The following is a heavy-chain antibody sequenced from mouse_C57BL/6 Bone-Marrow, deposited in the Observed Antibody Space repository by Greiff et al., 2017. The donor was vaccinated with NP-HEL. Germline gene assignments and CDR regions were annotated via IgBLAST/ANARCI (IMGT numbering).Heavy chain of an antibody. Sequence: EVQLQQSVAELVRPGASVKLSCTASGFHIKNTYMHWVKQRPEQGLEWIGRIDPANGNTKYAPKFQGKATITADTSSNTAYLQLSSLTSEDTAIYYCARGDYVWGQGTSVTVSS. CDR2: IDPANGNT. J-gene: IGHJ4*01. D-gene: IGHD2-4*01. CDR3: ARGDYV. V-gene: IGHV14-3*01. CDR1: GFHIKNTY.